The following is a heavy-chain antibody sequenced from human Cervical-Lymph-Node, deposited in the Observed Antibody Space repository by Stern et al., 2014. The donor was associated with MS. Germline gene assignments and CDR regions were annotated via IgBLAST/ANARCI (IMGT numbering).Heavy chain of an antibody. Sequence: QVQLVQSGPVVTRPGSSVRVSCEASGVNFSSRRISWVRQAPGHGLAWMGSIILLLSTTDYAQKFQGRLAITADESTGTAYMELSGLRPEDTAIYYCATDGEQTLGLADDWGQGTLVTVAS. CDR2: IILLLSTT. J-gene: IGHJ4*02. V-gene: IGHV1-69*11. CDR1: GVNFSSRR. CDR3: ATDGEQTLGLADD. D-gene: IGHD3-16*01.